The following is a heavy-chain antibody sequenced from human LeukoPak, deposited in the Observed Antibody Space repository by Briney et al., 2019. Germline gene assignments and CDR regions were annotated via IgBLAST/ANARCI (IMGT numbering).Heavy chain of an antibody. Sequence: GGSLRLSCAPSGFTFSSYAMSWVRQAPGTGLEWVSAISGSGGRTDYADSVKGRLTISRDNSKNSLYLQMISLRAEDTALYYCAKPATYYDILTGYDYWGQGTLVTVSS. D-gene: IGHD3-9*01. CDR1: GFTFSSYA. CDR2: ISGSGGRT. V-gene: IGHV3-23*01. CDR3: AKPATYYDILTGYDY. J-gene: IGHJ4*02.